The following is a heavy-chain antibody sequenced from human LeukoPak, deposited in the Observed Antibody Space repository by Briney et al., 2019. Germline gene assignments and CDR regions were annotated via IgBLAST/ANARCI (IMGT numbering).Heavy chain of an antibody. CDR1: GFTFSNYD. CDR3: RSWYRPFDY. J-gene: IGHJ4*02. Sequence: GGSLRLSCAASGFTFSNYDMNWVRQAPGKGLEWVAYISSTSRTIYYADPVKGRFTISRDNAKNSLYLQLNSLRAEDTAVYYCRSWYRPFDYWGQGTLVTVSS. D-gene: IGHD6-13*01. V-gene: IGHV3-48*01. CDR2: ISSTSRTI.